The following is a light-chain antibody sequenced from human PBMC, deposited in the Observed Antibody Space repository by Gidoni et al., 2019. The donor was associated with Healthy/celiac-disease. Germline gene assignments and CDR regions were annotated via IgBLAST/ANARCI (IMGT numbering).Light chain of an antibody. CDR1: SSNIGAGYD. J-gene: IGLJ1*01. CDR2: GNS. CDR3: QSYDSSLSGYV. V-gene: IGLV1-40*01. Sequence: QSVLTQPPSVSVSPGPRVTISCTGSSSNIGAGYDVHWYQQLPGKAPNLLIYGNSNRPSGVPDRFSGSKSGTSASLAITGLKDEDEADYYCQSYDSSLSGYVFGTGTKVTVL.